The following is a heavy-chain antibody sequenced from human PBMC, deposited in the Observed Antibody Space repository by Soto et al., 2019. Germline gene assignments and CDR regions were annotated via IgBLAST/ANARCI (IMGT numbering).Heavy chain of an antibody. J-gene: IGHJ6*02. CDR1: RGSVSSGGYY. D-gene: IGHD3-22*01. V-gene: IGHV4-61*08. Sequence: PSETLSLTCTVSRGSVSSGGYYWSWIRQPPGKGLEWIGYIYYSGSTNYNPSLKSRVTISVDTSKNQFSLKLSSVTAADTAVYYCARGGDSSGYLLYYYYGMDVWGQGTTVTVSS. CDR2: IYYSGST. CDR3: ARGGDSSGYLLYYYYGMDV.